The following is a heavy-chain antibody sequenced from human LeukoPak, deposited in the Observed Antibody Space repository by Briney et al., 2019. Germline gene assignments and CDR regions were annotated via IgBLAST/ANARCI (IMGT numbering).Heavy chain of an antibody. J-gene: IGHJ5*02. Sequence: ASVKVCCKASGYTFIDDYIYWLRQAPGQGPEYMGWINPKSGDSRFVETFQGRVTPTRDTSIRTTYLELKRLRCDDTAVYYCATDVETGSWGQGTLVTVSS. D-gene: IGHD2-21*02. CDR3: ATDVETGS. CDR2: INPKSGDS. CDR1: GYTFIDDY. V-gene: IGHV1-2*02.